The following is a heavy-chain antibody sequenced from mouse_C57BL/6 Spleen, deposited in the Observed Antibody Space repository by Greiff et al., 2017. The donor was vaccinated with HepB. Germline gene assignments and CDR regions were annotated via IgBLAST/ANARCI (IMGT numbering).Heavy chain of an antibody. CDR2: IYPGSGST. D-gene: IGHD1-1*01. CDR1: GYTFTSYW. J-gene: IGHJ1*03. Sequence: QVQLQQPGAELVKPGASVKMSCKASGYTFTSYWITWVKQRPGQGLEWIGDIYPGSGSTNYNEKFKSKATLTVDTSSSTAYMQLSSLTSEDSAVYYCARATTVVEGYWYFDVWGTGTTVTVSS. CDR3: ARATTVVEGYWYFDV. V-gene: IGHV1-55*01.